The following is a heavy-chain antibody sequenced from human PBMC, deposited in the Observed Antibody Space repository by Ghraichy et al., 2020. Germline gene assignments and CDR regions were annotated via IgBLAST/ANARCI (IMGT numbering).Heavy chain of an antibody. CDR3: SKVANMDWFDP. J-gene: IGHJ5*02. D-gene: IGHD5-12*01. V-gene: IGHV3-73*01. Sequence: GGSLRLSCAASGFTFSGSAMHWVRQASGKGLEWVGRIRSKANSYATAYAASVKGRFTISRDDSKNTAYLQMNSLKTEDTAVYYCSKVANMDWFDPWGQGTLVTVSS. CDR1: GFTFSGSA. CDR2: IRSKANSYAT.